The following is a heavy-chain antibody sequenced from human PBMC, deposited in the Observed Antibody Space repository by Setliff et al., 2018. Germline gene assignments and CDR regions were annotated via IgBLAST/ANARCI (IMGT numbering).Heavy chain of an antibody. Sequence: KPSETLSLTCIVSGASITSDGYYWSWIRQHPVKGLEWIGYIYYNGDTYYNPYLKSRVAISLDTSKNHFSLELSSVRAADTALYYCARSRTIAVKGGVFAVWGRGTLVT. CDR2: IYYNGDT. J-gene: IGHJ2*01. V-gene: IGHV4-31*03. CDR1: GASITSDGYY. D-gene: IGHD6-19*01. CDR3: ARSRTIAVKGGVFAV.